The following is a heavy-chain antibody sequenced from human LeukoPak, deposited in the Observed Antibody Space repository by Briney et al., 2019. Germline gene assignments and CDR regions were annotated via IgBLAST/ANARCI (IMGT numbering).Heavy chain of an antibody. J-gene: IGHJ4*02. Sequence: SGTLSLTCAVSGGSISSGDYYWSWIRQPPGKGLEWIGYIYYSGSTFYNPSLKSRVTISVDTSKNQFSLKLSSVTAADTAVYYCARAENHYDYVWGSFYYWGQGTLVTVSS. CDR2: IYYSGST. D-gene: IGHD3-16*01. CDR3: ARAENHYDYVWGSFYY. V-gene: IGHV4-30-4*01. CDR1: GGSISSGDYY.